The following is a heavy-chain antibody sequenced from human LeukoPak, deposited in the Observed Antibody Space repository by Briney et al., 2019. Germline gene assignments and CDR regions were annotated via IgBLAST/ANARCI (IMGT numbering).Heavy chain of an antibody. V-gene: IGHV4-59*01. J-gene: IGHJ2*01. CDR2: IYYTGST. D-gene: IGHD3-10*01. CDR3: ARDLEIRGVTGPPGYFDL. Sequence: PSETLSLTCTVSGGSISSYYWSWIRQPPGRGLEWIGYIYYTGSTNYNPSLKSRVTISVDTSKNQFSLNLSSVTAADTAVYYCARDLEIRGVTGPPGYFDLWGRGTLVTVSS. CDR1: GGSISSYY.